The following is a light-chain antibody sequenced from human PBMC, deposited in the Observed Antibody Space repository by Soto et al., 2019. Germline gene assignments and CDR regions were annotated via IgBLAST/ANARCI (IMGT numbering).Light chain of an antibody. CDR1: QSIRYY. CDR2: GAS. Sequence: GDRVTITCRASQSIRYYLAWYQQMPGKAPKLLIYGASSLQSGVPSRFSGSGPGTEFTLTISSLQPDDFATYFCQHHNSYYQTFGQGTKVDIK. V-gene: IGKV1-5*01. J-gene: IGKJ1*01. CDR3: QHHNSYYQT.